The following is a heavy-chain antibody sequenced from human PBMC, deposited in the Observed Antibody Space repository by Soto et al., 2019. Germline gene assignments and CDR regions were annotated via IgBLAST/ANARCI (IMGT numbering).Heavy chain of an antibody. V-gene: IGHV2-5*02. CDR1: GFSLSTSGVG. CDR3: AHRQEEQQLAVYYFDY. Sequence: GSGPTLVNPTQTLTLTCTFSGFSLSTSGVGVGWIRQPPGKALEWLALIYWDDDKRYSPSLKSRLTITKDTSKNQVVLTMTNMDPVDTATYYCAHRQEEQQLAVYYFDYWGQGTLVTVSS. CDR2: IYWDDDK. J-gene: IGHJ4*02. D-gene: IGHD6-13*01.